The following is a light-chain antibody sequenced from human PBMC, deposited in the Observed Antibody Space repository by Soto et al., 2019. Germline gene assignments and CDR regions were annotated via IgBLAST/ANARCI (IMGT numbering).Light chain of an antibody. Sequence: QSALTQPPSVSGSPGQSVTISCTGTSTDFVSYNRVSWYQQPPGTAPKLIIYEVTNRPSGVSNRFSGSKSGNTASLTISGLQADDEADYHCSSYTSHYTRVFGTGTKVTVL. CDR2: EVT. J-gene: IGLJ1*01. CDR1: STDFVSYNR. V-gene: IGLV2-18*02. CDR3: SSYTSHYTRV.